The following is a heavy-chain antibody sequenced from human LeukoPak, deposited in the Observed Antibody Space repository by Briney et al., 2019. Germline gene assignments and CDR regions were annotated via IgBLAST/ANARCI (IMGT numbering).Heavy chain of an antibody. Sequence: GESLKISCKGSGYSFTSYWIGWVRQMPGKGLEWMGIIYPGDSDTRYSPSFQGQVTISADKSISTAYLQWSSLKASDTAMYYCARGESTSGCYSAEYFQHWGQGTLVTVSS. J-gene: IGHJ1*01. CDR1: GYSFTSYW. CDR3: ARGESTSGCYSAEYFQH. D-gene: IGHD3-22*01. V-gene: IGHV5-51*01. CDR2: IYPGDSDT.